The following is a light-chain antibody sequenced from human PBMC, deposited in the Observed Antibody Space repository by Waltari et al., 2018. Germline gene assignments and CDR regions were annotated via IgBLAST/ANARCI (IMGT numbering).Light chain of an antibody. CDR2: ETS. Sequence: DVQMTQSPSTLSASVGDRVTITCRASQSVNSWLAWYQQKPGTAPQRLIYETSTLASGVPSRFSGSGSGTEFTLTINTLQPEDFATFFCQQYDSYPYTFGQGSKVEI. V-gene: IGKV1-5*03. CDR1: QSVNSW. J-gene: IGKJ2*01. CDR3: QQYDSYPYT.